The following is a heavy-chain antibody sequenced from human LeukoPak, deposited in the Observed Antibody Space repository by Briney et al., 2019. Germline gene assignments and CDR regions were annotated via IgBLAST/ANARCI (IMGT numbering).Heavy chain of an antibody. D-gene: IGHD2-8*02. Sequence: SETLSLICTVSGGSISSCYWSWIRQPPGKALEWIGYIYYSGTTNYNPSLKSRVTMSVDTSKNQFSLKLNSTTAADTAVYYCARHGTVAGPFQHWGQGTLVAVSS. V-gene: IGHV4-59*08. CDR1: GGSISSCY. CDR2: IYYSGTT. CDR3: ARHGTVAGPFQH. J-gene: IGHJ1*01.